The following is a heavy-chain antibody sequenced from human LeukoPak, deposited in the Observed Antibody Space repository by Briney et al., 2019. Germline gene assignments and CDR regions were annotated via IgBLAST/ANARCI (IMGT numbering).Heavy chain of an antibody. CDR2: INPSGGST. CDR1: GYTFTNYY. V-gene: IGHV1-46*01. Sequence: GASVTVSFKASGYTFTNYYMNWVRQAPGQGREWMGIINPSGGSTSYAQKFQGRVTVTRDTSTSTVYMELSSLRSEDTAMYYCAREGEIGYDLSDYWGQGTLVTVSS. D-gene: IGHD5-12*01. J-gene: IGHJ4*02. CDR3: AREGEIGYDLSDY.